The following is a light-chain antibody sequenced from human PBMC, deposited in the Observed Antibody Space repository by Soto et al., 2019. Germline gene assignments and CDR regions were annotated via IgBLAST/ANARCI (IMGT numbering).Light chain of an antibody. J-gene: IGKJ4*01. Sequence: EIVMTQSPATLSVSPGERATLSCRASQSISSNLAWYQQKPGQAPRLLIYGASIRATGIPPTFSASGSVTESTLTISSLQSEDFAVYYCQQYNNWPLTFGGGTKVEIK. CDR1: QSISSN. CDR3: QQYNNWPLT. CDR2: GAS. V-gene: IGKV3-15*01.